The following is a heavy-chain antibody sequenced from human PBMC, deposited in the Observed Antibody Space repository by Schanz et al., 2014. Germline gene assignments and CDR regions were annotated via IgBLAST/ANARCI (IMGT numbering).Heavy chain of an antibody. CDR2: ITSNGGGT. J-gene: IGHJ4*02. CDR1: GFTFSDSW. V-gene: IGHV3-74*01. Sequence: EVQLGESGGGLVQPGGSLRLSCAASGFTFSDSWMHWVRQAPGKGLVWVSTITSNGGGTYYADSVKGRFTISRDNAKNTLYLQMNSLRAEDTAVYYCVRDTDYHFDYWGQGTLVTVSS. CDR3: VRDTDYHFDY. D-gene: IGHD4-17*01.